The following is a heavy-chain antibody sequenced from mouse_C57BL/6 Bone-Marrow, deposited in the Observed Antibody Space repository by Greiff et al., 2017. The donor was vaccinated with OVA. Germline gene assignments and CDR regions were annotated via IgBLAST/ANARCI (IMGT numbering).Heavy chain of an antibody. CDR3: ARSRYDYIAY. CDR1: GYTFTSYW. D-gene: IGHD2-4*01. J-gene: IGHJ3*01. V-gene: IGHV1-59*01. Sequence: QVQLQQPGAELVRPGTSVKLSCKASGYTFTSYWMHWVKQRPGQGLEWIGVIDPSDSYTNYNQKFKGKATLTVDTSSSTAYMQLSSLTSEDSAVYYCARSRYDYIAYWGQGTLVTVSA. CDR2: IDPSDSYT.